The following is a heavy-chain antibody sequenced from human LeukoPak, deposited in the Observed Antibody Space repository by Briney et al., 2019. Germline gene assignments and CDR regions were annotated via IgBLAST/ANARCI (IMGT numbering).Heavy chain of an antibody. CDR2: ISNSGSTI. CDR3: ARDGGVTLRRPDGFDF. CDR1: GFTFSSYE. V-gene: IGHV3-48*03. J-gene: IGHJ3*01. D-gene: IGHD2-21*02. Sequence: GGSLRLSCAASGFTFSSYEMNWVRQAPGKGLEWVSYISNSGSTIYYADSVRGRFTIFRDNAKNSLYLQMDSLGAEDTAVYYCARDGGVTLRRPDGFDFWGQGTMVTVSS.